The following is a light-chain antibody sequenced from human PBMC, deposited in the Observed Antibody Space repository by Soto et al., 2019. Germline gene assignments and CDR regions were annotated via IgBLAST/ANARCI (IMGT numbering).Light chain of an antibody. Sequence: SYELTQPPSVSVSPGQTASITCSGAKLGDKYACWYQQKPGQSPVLVIYQDSKRPSGIPERFSGSNSGNTATLTISGTQAMDEADYYCQAWDSSYYVFGTGTKLTVL. J-gene: IGLJ1*01. CDR2: QDS. CDR1: KLGDKY. CDR3: QAWDSSYYV. V-gene: IGLV3-1*01.